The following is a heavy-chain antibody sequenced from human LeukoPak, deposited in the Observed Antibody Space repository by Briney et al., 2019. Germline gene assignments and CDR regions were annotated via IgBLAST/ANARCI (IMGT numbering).Heavy chain of an antibody. CDR1: GYTFTGYY. Sequence: ASVKVSCKASGYTFTGYYMHWVRQAPGQGLEWMGWISPNSGGTNYAQKFQGRVTMTRDTSISTAYMELSRLTSDDTAVYYCAREYSSRWYGPYYFDYWGQGTLVTVSS. J-gene: IGHJ4*02. CDR2: ISPNSGGT. V-gene: IGHV1-2*02. D-gene: IGHD6-13*01. CDR3: AREYSSRWYGPYYFDY.